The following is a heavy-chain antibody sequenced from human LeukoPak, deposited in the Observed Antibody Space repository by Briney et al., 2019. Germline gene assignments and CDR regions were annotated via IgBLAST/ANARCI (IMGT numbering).Heavy chain of an antibody. Sequence: ASVKVSCKASGGTFSSYAISWVRQAPGQGLEWMGGIIPIFGTANYAQKFQGRVTITADESTSTVYMELSSLRSGDTAVYYCARRRYDFWSGYYDYWGQGTLVTVSS. V-gene: IGHV1-69*13. D-gene: IGHD3-3*01. J-gene: IGHJ4*02. CDR3: ARRRYDFWSGYYDY. CDR2: IIPIFGTA. CDR1: GGTFSSYA.